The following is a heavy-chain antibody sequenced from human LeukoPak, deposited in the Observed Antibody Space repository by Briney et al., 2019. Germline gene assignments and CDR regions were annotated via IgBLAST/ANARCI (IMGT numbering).Heavy chain of an antibody. CDR2: IIPIFGTA. J-gene: IGHJ6*03. CDR3: ARGSIAARPYYYYYYMDV. Sequence: SVKVSCKASGGTFSSYAISWVRQAPGQGLEWMVGIIPIFGTANYAQKFQGRVTITTDESTSTAYMELSSLRSEDTAVYYCARGSIAARPYYYYYYMDVWGKGTTVTVSS. V-gene: IGHV1-69*05. CDR1: GGTFSSYA. D-gene: IGHD6-6*01.